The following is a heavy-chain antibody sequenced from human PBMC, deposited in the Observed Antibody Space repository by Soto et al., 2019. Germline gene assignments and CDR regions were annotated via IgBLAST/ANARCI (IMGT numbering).Heavy chain of an antibody. D-gene: IGHD2-2*01. Sequence: QVQLQESGPGLVKPSETPSLTCTVSGGSISSYYWSWIRQPPGKGLEWIGYIYYSGSTNYNPSLKSRVTTSVDTSKNQFSLQLRSVTAAAAAVYYCARSPTYCISTSCYPYYYYGMDVWGQGTTVTVSS. V-gene: IGHV4-59*01. CDR1: GGSISSYY. CDR3: ARSPTYCISTSCYPYYYYGMDV. J-gene: IGHJ6*02. CDR2: IYYSGST.